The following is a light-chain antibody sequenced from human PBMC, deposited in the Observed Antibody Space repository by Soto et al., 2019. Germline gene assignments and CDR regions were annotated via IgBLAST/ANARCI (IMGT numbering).Light chain of an antibody. CDR2: EAS. J-gene: IGKJ1*01. CDR3: QQTYSPPAT. V-gene: IGKV1-39*01. Sequence: DIRMTQSPSSLSASVGDRVTIACRASQSIDTHLNWYQQHPGKAPNALIYEASNLQSGVPSRFRGSGSGTDFTLTFNGLQPDDSATYDCQQTYSPPATFGQGTKVEIK. CDR1: QSIDTH.